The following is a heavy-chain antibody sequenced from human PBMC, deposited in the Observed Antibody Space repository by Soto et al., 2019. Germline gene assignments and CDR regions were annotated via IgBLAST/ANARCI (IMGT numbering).Heavy chain of an antibody. V-gene: IGHV4-31*03. CDR1: GGSLSRGGYY. CDR2: IYYSGST. Sequence: PSETLSLPCPFSGGSLSRGGYYWSWIRQHPGKGLEWIGYIYYSGSTYYNPSLKSRVTISVDTSKNQFSLKLSSVTAADTAVYYCAREPLTWGQGTLVTVSS. J-gene: IGHJ4*02. CDR3: AREPLT.